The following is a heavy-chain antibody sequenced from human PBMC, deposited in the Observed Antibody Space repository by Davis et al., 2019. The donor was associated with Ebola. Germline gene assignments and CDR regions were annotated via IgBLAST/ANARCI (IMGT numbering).Heavy chain of an antibody. Sequence: AASVKVSCKASGYTFTGYYMHWVRRAPGQGLEWMGWINPNSGGTNNAQKFQGRVTMTRDTSISTAYMELNSLRSDDTAVYYCARAVPATQNLDYWGQGTLVTVSS. V-gene: IGHV1-2*02. CDR1: GYTFTGYY. CDR2: INPNSGGT. D-gene: IGHD2-15*01. J-gene: IGHJ4*02. CDR3: ARAVPATQNLDY.